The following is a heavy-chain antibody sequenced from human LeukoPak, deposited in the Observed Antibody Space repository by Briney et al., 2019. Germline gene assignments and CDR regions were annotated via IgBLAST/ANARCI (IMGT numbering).Heavy chain of an antibody. CDR2: IIPIFGTA. Sequence: ASVKVSCKASGGTFSSYAISWVRQAPGQGLEWMGGIIPIFGTANYARKFQGRVTITTDESTSTAYMELSSLRSEDTAVYYCARAGAGGNYGDSPHDWGQGTLVTVSS. CDR1: GGTFSSYA. J-gene: IGHJ4*02. D-gene: IGHD4-17*01. V-gene: IGHV1-69*05. CDR3: ARAGAGGNYGDSPHD.